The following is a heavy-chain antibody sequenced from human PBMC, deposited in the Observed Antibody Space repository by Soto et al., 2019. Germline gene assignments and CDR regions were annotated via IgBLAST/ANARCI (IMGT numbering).Heavy chain of an antibody. D-gene: IGHD3-22*01. CDR1: GGTFSSYA. Sequence: GASVKVSCKASGGTFSSYAISWVRQAPGQGLEWMGGIIPIFGTANYAQKFQGRVTITADESTSTAYMELSSLRSEDTAVYYCARGDHPRAYRDYYDSSGYHDAFDIWGQGTMVTVSS. CDR2: IIPIFGTA. J-gene: IGHJ3*02. V-gene: IGHV1-69*13. CDR3: ARGDHPRAYRDYYDSSGYHDAFDI.